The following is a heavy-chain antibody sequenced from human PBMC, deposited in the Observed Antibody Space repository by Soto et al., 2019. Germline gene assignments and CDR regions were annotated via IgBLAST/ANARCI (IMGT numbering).Heavy chain of an antibody. V-gene: IGHV3-33*01. J-gene: IGHJ3*02. D-gene: IGHD6-19*01. CDR3: ARDKGIAVAVWAFDI. CDR1: GFTFSSYG. Sequence: PGGSLRLSCAASGFTFSSYGMHWVRQAPGKGLEWVAVIWYDGSNKYYADSVKGRFTISRDNSKNTLYLQVNSLRAEDTAVYYCARDKGIAVAVWAFDIWGQGTMVTV. CDR2: IWYDGSNK.